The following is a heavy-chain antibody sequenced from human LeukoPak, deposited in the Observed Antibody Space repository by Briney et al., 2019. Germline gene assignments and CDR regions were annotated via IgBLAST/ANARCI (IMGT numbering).Heavy chain of an antibody. Sequence: GGSLRLSCAASGFTFSSYEMNWVRQAPGKGLEWVSYISSSGSTIYYADSVKGRFTISRDNAKNSLYLQMNSLRAEDTAIYYCARDAAYGYDRFDYWGQGTQVTVSS. V-gene: IGHV3-48*03. J-gene: IGHJ4*02. D-gene: IGHD4-17*01. CDR1: GFTFSSYE. CDR3: ARDAAYGYDRFDY. CDR2: ISSSGSTI.